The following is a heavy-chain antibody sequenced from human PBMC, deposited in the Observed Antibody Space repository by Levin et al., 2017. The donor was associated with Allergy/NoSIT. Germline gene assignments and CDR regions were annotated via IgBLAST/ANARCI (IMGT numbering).Heavy chain of an antibody. CDR1: GGSISSSSYY. Sequence: SCTVSGGSISSSSYYWGWIRQPPGKGLEWIGSIYYSGSTYYNPSLKSRVTISVDTSKNQFSLKLSSVTAADTAVYYCAGLGGAARPYFDYWGQGTLVTVSS. D-gene: IGHD6-6*01. CDR3: AGLGGAARPYFDY. CDR2: IYYSGST. V-gene: IGHV4-39*01. J-gene: IGHJ4*02.